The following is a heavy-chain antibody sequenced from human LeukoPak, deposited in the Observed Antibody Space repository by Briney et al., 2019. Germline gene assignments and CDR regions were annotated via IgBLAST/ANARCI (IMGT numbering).Heavy chain of an antibody. CDR1: GGTLSSHA. D-gene: IGHD6-19*01. CDR3: ARWAGYTSGWYWGPFDY. V-gene: IGHV1-69*01. J-gene: IGHJ4*02. CDR2: IIPISGTS. Sequence: SVKVSCKASGGTLSSHAISWVRQAPGQGLEWMGAIIPISGTSNYVQKFRGRVTITADESTSTAYMELSSLRSEDTAVFYCARWAGYTSGWYWGPFDYWGQGTLVTVSS.